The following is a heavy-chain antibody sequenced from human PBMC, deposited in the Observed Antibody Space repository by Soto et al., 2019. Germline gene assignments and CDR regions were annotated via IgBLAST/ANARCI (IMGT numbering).Heavy chain of an antibody. CDR2: ISYDGSNK. CDR3: ARDRGSGSYSTHYYYCMDV. D-gene: IGHD1-26*01. CDR1: GFTFSSYA. V-gene: IGHV3-30-3*01. J-gene: IGHJ6*02. Sequence: QVQLVESGGGVVQPGRSLRLSCAASGFTFSSYAMHWVRQAPGKGLEWVAVISYDGSNKYYADSVEGRFTISRDNSKNTLYLEMNSLRAEDTAVYYWARDRGSGSYSTHYYYCMDVWGQGTTVTVT.